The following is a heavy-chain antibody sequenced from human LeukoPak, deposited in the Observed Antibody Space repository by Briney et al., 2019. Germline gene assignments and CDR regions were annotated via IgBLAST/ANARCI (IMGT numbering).Heavy chain of an antibody. V-gene: IGHV3-9*01. Sequence: GGSLRLSCAASGFTFDDYAMHWVRQAPGRGLEWVSGISWNSGSIGYADSVKGRFTISRDNSKNTLYLQMNSLRAEDTAVYYCAKVVSSGPWGQGTLVTVSS. CDR2: ISWNSGSI. CDR1: GFTFDDYA. J-gene: IGHJ5*02. CDR3: AKVVSSGP. D-gene: IGHD3-10*01.